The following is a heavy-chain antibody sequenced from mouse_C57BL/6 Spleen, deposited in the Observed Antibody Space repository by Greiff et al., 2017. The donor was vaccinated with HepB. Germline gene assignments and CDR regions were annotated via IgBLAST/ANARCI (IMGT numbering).Heavy chain of an antibody. Sequence: EVKLMESGGGLVQPKGSLKLSCAASGFSFNTYAMNWVRQAPGKGLEWVARIRSKSNNYATYYADSVKDRSTISRDDSESMLYLQMNNLKTEDTAMYYCVRGFYSFDYWGQGTTLTVSS. CDR2: IRSKSNNYAT. J-gene: IGHJ2*01. V-gene: IGHV10-1*01. CDR1: GFSFNTYA. D-gene: IGHD1-1*01. CDR3: VRGFYSFDY.